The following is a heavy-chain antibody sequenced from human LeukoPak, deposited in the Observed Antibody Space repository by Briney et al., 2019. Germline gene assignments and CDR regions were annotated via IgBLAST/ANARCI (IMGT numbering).Heavy chain of an antibody. J-gene: IGHJ4*02. CDR3: ARFKGGTGFDY. CDR1: GGSISTTDFD. Sequence: SETLSLTCAVSGGSISTTDFDWAWVRQPPGQGLEWIATISSSGKSYYNPYLMSRVTISVDTSKNQFSLDVTSVTAADTGLFYCARFKGGTGFDYWGRGILVIVS. V-gene: IGHV4-39*01. CDR2: ISSSGKS. D-gene: IGHD1-26*01.